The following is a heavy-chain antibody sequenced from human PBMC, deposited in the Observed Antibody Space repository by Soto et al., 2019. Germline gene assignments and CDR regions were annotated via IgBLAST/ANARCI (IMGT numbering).Heavy chain of an antibody. CDR2: IFHSGST. CDR1: RAFINSGGFY. Sequence: TLSLTCSVSRAFINSGGFYYSWIRQPPGEGLEWLGYIFHSGSTLYNPSLRGRLTLSADTSRNQLSLHLTSVTAADTAVYYCVRGGIAGHWFDPWGQG. V-gene: IGHV4-31*03. CDR3: VRGGIAGHWFDP. D-gene: IGHD2-15*01. J-gene: IGHJ5*02.